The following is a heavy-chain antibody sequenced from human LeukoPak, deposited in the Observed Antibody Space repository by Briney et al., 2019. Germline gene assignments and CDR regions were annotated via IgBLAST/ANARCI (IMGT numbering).Heavy chain of an antibody. D-gene: IGHD5-24*01. CDR2: ISYDGSNK. J-gene: IGHJ4*02. CDR1: GFTFSTYG. V-gene: IGHV3-33*01. Sequence: GRSLRLSCAASGFTFSTYGMHWVRRAPGKGLEWVALISYDGSNKYYAGSVKGRFTISRDNSKNTLFLQVNSLRAEDTAVYYCARVPTEMAPVTPFLDSWGQGTLVTVSS. CDR3: ARVPTEMAPVTPFLDS.